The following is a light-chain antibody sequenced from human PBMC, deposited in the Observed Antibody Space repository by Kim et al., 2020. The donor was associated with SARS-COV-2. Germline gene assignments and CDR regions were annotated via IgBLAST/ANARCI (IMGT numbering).Light chain of an antibody. CDR1: QSVSSN. CDR3: QQSNNWPPWT. CDR2: GIS. J-gene: IGKJ1*01. Sequence: EIVMTQFPATLSVSPGERATLSCMASQSVSSNLAWYQQKPGQAPRLLIYGISTRATGIPARFSGSGSGTEFTLTISSLQSEDFAIYYCQQSNNWPPWTFGPGTKVDIK. V-gene: IGKV3-15*01.